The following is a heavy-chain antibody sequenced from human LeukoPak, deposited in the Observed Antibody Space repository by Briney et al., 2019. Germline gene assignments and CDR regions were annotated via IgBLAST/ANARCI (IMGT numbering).Heavy chain of an antibody. Sequence: PGGSLRLSCTASGFTLGDYATNWVRQAPGKGLECVGFIRSKAYGGTTQYAASVKGRFPISRDDTKSVVYLQMNSLKTEDTAVYYCTTNHVYYYDSSGPRDYWGQGTLVTVSS. V-gene: IGHV3-49*04. J-gene: IGHJ4*02. CDR2: IRSKAYGGTT. CDR1: GFTLGDYA. CDR3: TTNHVYYYDSSGPRDY. D-gene: IGHD3-22*01.